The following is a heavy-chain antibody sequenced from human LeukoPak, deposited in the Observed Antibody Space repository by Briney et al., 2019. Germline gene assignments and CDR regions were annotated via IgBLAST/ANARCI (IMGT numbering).Heavy chain of an antibody. J-gene: IGHJ6*03. CDR3: ARGALFGSGSPRVDYYYYYMDV. Sequence: SVKVSCKASGGTFSSYAISWVRQAPGQGLEWMGGIIPIFGTANYAQKFQGRVTITTDESTSTAYMELSSLRSEDTAVYYCARGALFGSGSPRVDYYYYYMDVWGKGTTVTVSS. V-gene: IGHV1-69*05. D-gene: IGHD3-3*01. CDR1: GGTFSSYA. CDR2: IIPIFGTA.